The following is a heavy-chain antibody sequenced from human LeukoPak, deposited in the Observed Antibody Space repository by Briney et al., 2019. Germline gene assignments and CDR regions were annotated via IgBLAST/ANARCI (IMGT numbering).Heavy chain of an antibody. CDR2: VYPTGKT. D-gene: IGHD3-16*01. V-gene: IGHV4-4*07. CDR3: ARGGTRDLLLDP. Sequence: SETLSLTCSVSGGSINNNYWSWIRQSAGKGLEWIGRVYPTGKTHYNPPLLGRVTMSVDTSSSQVSLRLNSVTATDTAVYYCARGGTRDLLLDPWGQGTLVTVSS. J-gene: IGHJ5*02. CDR1: GGSINNNY.